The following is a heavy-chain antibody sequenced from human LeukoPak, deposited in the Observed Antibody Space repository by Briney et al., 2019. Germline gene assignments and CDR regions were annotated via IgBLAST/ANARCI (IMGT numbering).Heavy chain of an antibody. J-gene: IGHJ2*01. Sequence: SETLSLTCTVSGGSISSYYWSWIRQPAGKGLEWIGRIYTSGSINYNPSLKSRVTMSVDTSKNQFSLKLSSVTAADTAVYYCARGSSSWFDWYFDLWGRGTLVTVSS. CDR3: ARGSSSWFDWYFDL. D-gene: IGHD6-13*01. CDR2: IYTSGSI. CDR1: GGSISSYY. V-gene: IGHV4-4*07.